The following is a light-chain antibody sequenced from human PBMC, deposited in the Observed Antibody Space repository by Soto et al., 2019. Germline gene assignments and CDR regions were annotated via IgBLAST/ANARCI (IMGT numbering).Light chain of an antibody. CDR1: QSVGSNY. CDR2: GAS. J-gene: IGKJ5*01. V-gene: IGKV3-20*01. Sequence: VLTQSPGTLSLSPGERATLSCRASQSVGSNYLAWYQQKPGQAPRLLIYGASSRATGIPDRFSGSGSGTDFTLTISRLEPEDFAVYYCQQYGTSALITFGQGTRLEIK. CDR3: QQYGTSALIT.